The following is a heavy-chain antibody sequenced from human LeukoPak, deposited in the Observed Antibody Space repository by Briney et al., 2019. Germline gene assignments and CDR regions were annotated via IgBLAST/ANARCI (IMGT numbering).Heavy chain of an antibody. CDR3: ARSYEAWFDP. CDR1: GGSISSSSYY. D-gene: IGHD1-26*01. V-gene: IGHV4-39*01. J-gene: IGHJ5*02. Sequence: SETLSLTCTVSGGSISSSSYYWGWIRQPPGKGLEWIGSIYYSGSTYYNPSLKSRVTISVDTSKNQFSLKLSSVTAADTAVYYCARSYEAWFDPWGQGTLVTVSS. CDR2: IYYSGST.